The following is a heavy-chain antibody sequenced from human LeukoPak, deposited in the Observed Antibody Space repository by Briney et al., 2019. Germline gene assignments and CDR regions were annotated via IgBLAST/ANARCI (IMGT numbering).Heavy chain of an antibody. V-gene: IGHV1-69*06. J-gene: IGHJ5*02. D-gene: IGHD2-15*01. CDR2: IIPIFGTA. CDR3: ARGGGRSGGSCYSRTWFDP. Sequence: SVKVSCKASGGTFSSYAISWVRQAPGQGLEWMGGIIPIFGTANYAQKFQGRVTITADKSTSTAYMELSSLRSEDTAVYYCARGGGRSGGSCYSRTWFDPWGQGTLVTVSS. CDR1: GGTFSSYA.